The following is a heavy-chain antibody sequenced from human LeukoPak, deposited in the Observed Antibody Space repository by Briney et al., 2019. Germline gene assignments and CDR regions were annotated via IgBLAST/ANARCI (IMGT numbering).Heavy chain of an antibody. D-gene: IGHD3-22*01. Sequence: SETLSLTCTVSGGSISSSSYYWGWIRQPPGKGLEWIGSIYYSGSTYYNPSFKSRVTISVDTSKNQFSLKLSSVTAADTAVYYCARSYYYNSSGYPYWGQGTLVTVSS. V-gene: IGHV4-39*01. CDR1: GGSISSSSYY. CDR3: ARSYYYNSSGYPY. J-gene: IGHJ4*02. CDR2: IYYSGST.